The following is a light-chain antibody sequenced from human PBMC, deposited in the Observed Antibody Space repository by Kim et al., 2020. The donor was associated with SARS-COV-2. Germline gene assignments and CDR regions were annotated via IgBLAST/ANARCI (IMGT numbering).Light chain of an antibody. CDR1: SRDVGTYNY. V-gene: IGLV2-11*01. CDR3: CSYGGSSI. Sequence: GQPVAISCTGASRDVGTYNYVSWYQQHPGKAPRLMIYDVNKRPSGVPDRFCGSKSGNTASLPISGVQAEDEAGYYCCSYGGSSIFGTGTKVTVL. J-gene: IGLJ1*01. CDR2: DVN.